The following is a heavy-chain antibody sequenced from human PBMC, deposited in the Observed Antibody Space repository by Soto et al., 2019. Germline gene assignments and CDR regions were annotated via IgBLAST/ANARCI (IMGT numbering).Heavy chain of an antibody. CDR3: ARVPGSSEWYGYFQH. V-gene: IGHV3-33*01. CDR1: GFTFSSYG. Sequence: QVQLVESGGGVVQPGRSLRLSCASSGFTFSSYGMHWVRQAPGKGLERVAVIWYDGSNKYYADSVKGRFTNSRDNSKNAVYLQMNSLRSGDTAVYYCARVPGSSEWYGYFQHWSQGTLVTVSS. CDR2: IWYDGSNK. D-gene: IGHD6-19*01. J-gene: IGHJ1*01.